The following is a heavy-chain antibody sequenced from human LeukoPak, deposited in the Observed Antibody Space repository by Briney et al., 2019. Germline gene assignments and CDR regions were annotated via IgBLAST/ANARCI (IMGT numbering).Heavy chain of an antibody. CDR1: GGSISSSSYY. D-gene: IGHD4-17*01. J-gene: IGHJ4*02. CDR3: ATTTVTTSSSHYFDY. V-gene: IGHV4-39*01. CDR2: IYYSGST. Sequence: EPSETLPLTCTVSGGSISSSSYYWGWIRQPPGKGLEWIGSIYYSGSTYYNPSLKSRVTISVDTSKNQFSLKLSSVTAADTAVYYCATTTVTTSSSHYFDYWGQGTLVTVSS.